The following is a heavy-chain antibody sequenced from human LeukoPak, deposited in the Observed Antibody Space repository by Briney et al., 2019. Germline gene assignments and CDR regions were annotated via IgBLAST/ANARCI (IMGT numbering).Heavy chain of an antibody. V-gene: IGHV1-69*01. J-gene: IGHJ6*03. CDR1: GGTFSNYA. Sequence: GSSVKVSCKTSGGTFSNYAISWVRQAPGQGLEWMGGIIPIFGTSNYAQKFQGRVTITADGSTSTAYMELSSLRSEDTAVYYCGRSPYYDFWSGPRDNYMDVWGKGTTVTVSS. CDR3: GRSPYYDFWSGPRDNYMDV. CDR2: IIPIFGTS. D-gene: IGHD3-3*01.